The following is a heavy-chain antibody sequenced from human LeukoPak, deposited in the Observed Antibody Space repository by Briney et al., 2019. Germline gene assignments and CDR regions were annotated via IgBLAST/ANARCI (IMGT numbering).Heavy chain of an antibody. V-gene: IGHV5-51*01. CDR1: GYRFTNYW. CDR3: ARLNDGFDI. Sequence: GESLKISCKGSGYRFTNYWIGWVRQMPGKGLQWMGIIDPGDSETRYSPSFQGQVTITADKSISTAYLQWSSLKASDTAMYYCARLNDGFDIWGQGAMVIVSS. J-gene: IGHJ3*02. CDR2: IDPGDSET.